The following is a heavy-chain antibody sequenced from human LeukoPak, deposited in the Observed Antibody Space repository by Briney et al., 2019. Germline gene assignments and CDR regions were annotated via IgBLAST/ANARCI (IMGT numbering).Heavy chain of an antibody. CDR3: AKSGGYGLIDY. J-gene: IGHJ4*02. Sequence: SETLSLTCTVSGGSISSYYWSWIRQPAGKVLEWIGRIHTSGSTNYNPSLKSRVTMSVDTSKNQFSLRLNSVTAADTAMYYCAKSGGYGLIDYWGQGTRVTVSS. CDR2: IHTSGST. CDR1: GGSISSYY. D-gene: IGHD1-26*01. V-gene: IGHV4-4*07.